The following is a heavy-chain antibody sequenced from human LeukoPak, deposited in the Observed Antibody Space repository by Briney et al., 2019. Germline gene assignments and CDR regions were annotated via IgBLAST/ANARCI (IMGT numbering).Heavy chain of an antibody. D-gene: IGHD6-13*01. V-gene: IGHV4-4*07. Sequence: SETLSLTCTVSGGSTSSYYWSWIRQPAGKGLEWIGRIYASGSANYNPSLKSRVTMSLDTSKNQFSLRLSSVTAADTAVYYCARGDAAAGLLDYWGQGTLVTVSS. CDR3: ARGDAAAGLLDY. CDR1: GGSTSSYY. CDR2: IYASGSA. J-gene: IGHJ4*02.